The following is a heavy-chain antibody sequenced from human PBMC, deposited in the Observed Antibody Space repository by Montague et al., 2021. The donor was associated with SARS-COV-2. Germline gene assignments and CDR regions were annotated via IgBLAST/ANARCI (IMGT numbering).Heavy chain of an antibody. D-gene: IGHD7-27*01. Sequence: SETLSLTCAVYGASISGYHWTWIRQSPGRGLEWIGEVILSGKTSYNPSLQRRLTMSVCTYKKQFSLRLSSVTAADTDLYFCSKGSHICGTRGRRTGWFDPWGQGTLVTVSS. V-gene: IGHV4-34*10. CDR3: SKGSHICGTRGRRTGWFDP. CDR2: VILSGKT. J-gene: IGHJ5*02. CDR1: GASISGYH.